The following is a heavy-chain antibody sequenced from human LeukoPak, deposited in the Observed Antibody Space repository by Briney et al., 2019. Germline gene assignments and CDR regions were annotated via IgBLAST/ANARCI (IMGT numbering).Heavy chain of an antibody. CDR2: IHSDEIRT. Sequence: GGSLRLSCAASGFTFSSYWMHWVRQAPGRGLVWVSRIHSDEIRTNYADSVTGRFTISRDNAKNTVYLQMNSLRNEDTAVYYCARGIYGDPVAFDYWGQGTLVAVSS. CDR1: GFTFSSYW. CDR3: ARGIYGDPVAFDY. V-gene: IGHV3-74*01. D-gene: IGHD4/OR15-4a*01. J-gene: IGHJ4*02.